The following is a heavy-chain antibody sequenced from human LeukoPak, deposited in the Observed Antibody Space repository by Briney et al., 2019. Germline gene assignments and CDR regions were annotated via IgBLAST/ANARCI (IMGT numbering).Heavy chain of an antibody. Sequence: GGSLRLSCAASGFTFSSYLMSWVRQGPGKGLERVANIKQDGSEKYYVDSVKGRFTKSRDNAKNSLYLQMNSLRAEDTAVYYCARDDRYTSWNWGQGTLVTVSS. J-gene: IGHJ4*02. CDR3: ARDDRYTSWN. CDR2: IKQDGSEK. V-gene: IGHV3-7*05. D-gene: IGHD5-18*01. CDR1: GFTFSSYL.